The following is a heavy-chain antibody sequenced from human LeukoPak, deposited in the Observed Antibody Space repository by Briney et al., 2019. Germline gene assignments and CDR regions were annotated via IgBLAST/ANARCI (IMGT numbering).Heavy chain of an antibody. V-gene: IGHV3-23*01. D-gene: IGHD2/OR15-2a*01. CDR1: GFTFSSYA. J-gene: IGHJ4*02. CDR3: AKDKATFHSFDY. CDR2: ISGSGGST. Sequence: GGSLRLSCAASGFTFSSYAMSWVRQAPGKGLEWDSAISGSGGSTYYADSVKSRFTISRDNSKNTLYLQMNSLRAEDTAVYYCAKDKATFHSFDYWGQGTLVTVSS.